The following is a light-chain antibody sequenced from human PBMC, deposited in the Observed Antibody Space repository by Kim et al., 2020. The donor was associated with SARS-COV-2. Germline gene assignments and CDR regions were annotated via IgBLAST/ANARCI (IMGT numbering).Light chain of an antibody. Sequence: QSVLTQPPSASGTPGQRVTISCSGSYSNIGSRAANWYQHLPGSAPKLLIYNNNQRPSGVPDRFSGSKSGTSASLAISGLQSEDEADYYCAAWDDRLNGPIFGGGTQLTVL. CDR1: YSNIGSRA. J-gene: IGLJ2*01. CDR2: NNN. V-gene: IGLV1-44*01. CDR3: AAWDDRLNGPI.